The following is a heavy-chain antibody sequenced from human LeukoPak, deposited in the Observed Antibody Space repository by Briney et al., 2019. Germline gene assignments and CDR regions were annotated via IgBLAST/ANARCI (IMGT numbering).Heavy chain of an antibody. CDR2: ISSSSSTI. V-gene: IGHV3-48*01. J-gene: IGHJ4*02. CDR1: GFTFSSYS. D-gene: IGHD6-13*01. CDR3: AKDLSSGIAAAGAFFDY. Sequence: GGSLRLSCAASGFTFSSYSMNWVRQAPGKGLEWVSYISSSSSTIYYADSVKGRFTISRDNSKNTLYLQMNSLRAEDTAVYYCAKDLSSGIAAAGAFFDYWGQGTLVTVSS.